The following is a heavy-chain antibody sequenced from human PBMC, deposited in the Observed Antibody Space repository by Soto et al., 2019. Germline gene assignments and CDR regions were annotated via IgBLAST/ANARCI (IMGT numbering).Heavy chain of an antibody. J-gene: IGHJ4*02. V-gene: IGHV3-30-3*01. D-gene: IGHD1-26*01. Sequence: GGSLRLSCAASGFTFSSYTMHWVRQAPGKGLEWVAVISYDGSNKYYADSVKGRFTISRDNSKNTLYLQMNSLRAEDTAVYYCARDQGYSGSYWYFDYWGQGT. CDR1: GFTFSSYT. CDR3: ARDQGYSGSYWYFDY. CDR2: ISYDGSNK.